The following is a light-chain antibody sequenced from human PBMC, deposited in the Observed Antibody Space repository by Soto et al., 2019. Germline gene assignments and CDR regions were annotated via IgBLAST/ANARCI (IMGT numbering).Light chain of an antibody. CDR1: QSISSY. CDR2: ASF. J-gene: IGKJ1*01. CDR3: QQYNSYSQT. V-gene: IGKV1-5*01. Sequence: DIQMTQSPSSLSASVGDRVTITCRASQSISSYLNCYQQKPGKAPKPLIYASFSWAGGVPSRFTGNGSGTEFTLTINSLQPDDFATYYCQQYNSYSQTFGQGTKVDNK.